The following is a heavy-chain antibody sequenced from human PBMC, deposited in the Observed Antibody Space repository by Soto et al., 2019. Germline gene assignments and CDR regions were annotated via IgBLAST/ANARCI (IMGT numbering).Heavy chain of an antibody. CDR2: TYYRPKWYS. CDR3: ARGSWDDVSGHYYMDV. V-gene: IGHV6-1*01. J-gene: IGHJ6*03. CDR1: GDSVSSNSAA. Sequence: QVPLQQSGPGLVKPSQTISLTCDISGDSVSSNSAAWNWIRQTPSRDLEWLGRTYYRPKWYSNYAISAKRLLTVNPDTFKDPFSLQLNSVTPEETAVYYCARGSWDDVSGHYYMDVWGKGTTVTVSS. D-gene: IGHD1-1*01.